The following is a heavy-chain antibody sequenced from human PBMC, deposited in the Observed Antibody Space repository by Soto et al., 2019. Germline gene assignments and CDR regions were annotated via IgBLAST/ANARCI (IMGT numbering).Heavy chain of an antibody. J-gene: IGHJ4*02. Sequence: EVQLVESGGGLVKPGGSLRLSCAASGFTFSSYSMNWVRQAPGKGLEWVSSISRSSSYIYYADSVKGRFTISRDNDKNSLDLQMNRLRGEDRAVYYCATIVGAMILVDCWGQGALVTVSS. D-gene: IGHD1-26*01. CDR1: GFTFSSYS. CDR3: ATIVGAMILVDC. CDR2: ISRSSSYI. V-gene: IGHV3-21*01.